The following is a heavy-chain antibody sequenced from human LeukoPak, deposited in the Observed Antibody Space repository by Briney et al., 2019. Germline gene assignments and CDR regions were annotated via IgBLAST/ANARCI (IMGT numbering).Heavy chain of an antibody. V-gene: IGHV3-30*02. CDR3: ATPSRDGYNPPGY. D-gene: IGHD5-24*01. J-gene: IGHJ4*02. Sequence: GGSLRLSCAASGFTFSSYDMHWVRQAPGKGLEWVAFIRYDGSSQNYADSVKGRFTISRDNSKNTLYLQMNSLRAEDTAVYYCATPSRDGYNPPGYWGQGTLVTVSS. CDR1: GFTFSSYD. CDR2: IRYDGSSQ.